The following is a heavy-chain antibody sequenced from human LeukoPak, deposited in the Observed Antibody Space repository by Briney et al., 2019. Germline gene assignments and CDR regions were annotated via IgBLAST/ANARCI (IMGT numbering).Heavy chain of an antibody. J-gene: IGHJ4*02. V-gene: IGHV3-53*01. CDR2: IYSGGST. CDR3: ARNHITMTRGAFDY. D-gene: IGHD3-10*01. Sequence: GGSLRLSCAASGFTVSRNYMSWVRQAPGKGLEWVSVIYSGGSTYYADSVKGRFTISRDNSKNTLYLQMNSLRVEDTAVYYCARNHITMTRGAFDYWGQGTLVTVSS. CDR1: GFTVSRNY.